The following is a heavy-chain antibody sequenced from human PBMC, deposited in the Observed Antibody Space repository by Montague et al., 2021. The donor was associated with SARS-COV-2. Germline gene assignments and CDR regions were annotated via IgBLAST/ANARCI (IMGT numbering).Heavy chain of an antibody. CDR3: ARAYDSSGWLDY. V-gene: IGHV1-8*01. J-gene: IGHJ4*02. D-gene: IGHD3-22*01. Sequence: NTGYSQKFQGRVTMTRNTSISTAYMALTSLRSEDTALYYCARAYDSSGWLDYWGQGTLVTVSS. CDR2: NT.